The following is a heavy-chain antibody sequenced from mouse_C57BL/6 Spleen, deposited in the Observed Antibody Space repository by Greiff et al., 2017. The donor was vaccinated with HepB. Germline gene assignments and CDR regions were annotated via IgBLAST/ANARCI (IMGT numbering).Heavy chain of an antibody. Sequence: VQLQQSGAELVKPGASVKLSCTASGFNIKDYYMHWVKQRTEQGLEWIGRIDPEDGETKYAPKFQGKASITADTSSNTAYLQLSSLTSEDTSVYYCARHYGSSPYYFDYWGPGTTLTVSS. CDR2: IDPEDGET. CDR3: ARHYGSSPYYFDY. J-gene: IGHJ2*01. CDR1: GFNIKDYY. D-gene: IGHD1-1*01. V-gene: IGHV14-2*01.